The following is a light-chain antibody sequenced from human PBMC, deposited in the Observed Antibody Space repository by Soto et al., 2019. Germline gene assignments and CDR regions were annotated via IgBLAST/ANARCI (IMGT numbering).Light chain of an antibody. CDR2: GAS. CDR3: QKYNSALPIT. V-gene: IGKV3-15*01. J-gene: IGKJ5*01. CDR1: QSVSSN. Sequence: EIVMTQSPATLSVSPGERATLSCRASQSVSSNLAWYQQKPGQAPRLLIYGASTRATGIPARFSGSGSGTEFTLTISSLQPEDVATYYCQKYNSALPITFGQGTRLEIK.